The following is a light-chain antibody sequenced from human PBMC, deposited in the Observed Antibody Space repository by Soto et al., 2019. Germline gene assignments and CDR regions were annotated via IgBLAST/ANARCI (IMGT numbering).Light chain of an antibody. Sequence: QSVLTQPASVSGSPGQSITISCTGTSSDVGGYNYVSWYQQHPVKAPKLMIYDVTNRPSGVSDRFSGSKSGNTASLTISGLQAEDEADYYCSSCTSSSTPYVFGTGTKVTGL. CDR2: DVT. J-gene: IGLJ1*01. CDR1: SSDVGGYNY. CDR3: SSCTSSSTPYV. V-gene: IGLV2-14*01.